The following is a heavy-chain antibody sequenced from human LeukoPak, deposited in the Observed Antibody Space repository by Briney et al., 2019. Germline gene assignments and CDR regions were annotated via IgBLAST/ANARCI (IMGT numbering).Heavy chain of an antibody. J-gene: IGHJ4*02. V-gene: IGHV4-38-2*02. CDR3: ARAPNYDFWSGYLDY. D-gene: IGHD3-3*01. CDR1: GYSIRSGDY. CDR2: IYHSGST. Sequence: SETLSLTCIVSGYSIRSGDYWGWIRQPPGKGLEWIGNIYHSGSTYYNPSLKSRVIISVDTSKNHFSLKLSSVTAADTAVYYCARAPNYDFWSGYLDYWGQGTLVTVSS.